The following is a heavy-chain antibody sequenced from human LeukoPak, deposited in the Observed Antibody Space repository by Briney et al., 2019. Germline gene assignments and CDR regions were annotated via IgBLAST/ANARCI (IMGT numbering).Heavy chain of an antibody. Sequence: SQTLSLTCAISGDSVSSSSATWNWIRQSPSRGLEWLGRTYYRSRWYDDYAESVKSRITINPDTAKNQVSLQLNSVTPEDTAVYYCARDRLTLAGYGMDVWGQGTTVTVSS. D-gene: IGHD6-19*01. CDR3: ARDRLTLAGYGMDV. CDR2: TYYRSRWYD. J-gene: IGHJ6*02. V-gene: IGHV6-1*01. CDR1: GDSVSSSSAT.